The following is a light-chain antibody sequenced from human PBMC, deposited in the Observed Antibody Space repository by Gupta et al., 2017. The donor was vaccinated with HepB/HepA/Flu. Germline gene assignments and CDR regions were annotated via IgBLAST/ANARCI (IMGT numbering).Light chain of an antibody. J-gene: IGKJ4*01. CDR1: QSISSW. V-gene: IGKV1-5*03. CDR2: KAS. Sequence: DIQMTQSPSTLSASVGDRVTITCRASQSISSWLAWYQQRPGKAPKLLIYKASDLESGVPSRFSGSGSGTEFTLTISSLQPDDSATYYCQHYNSYPITFGGGTKVEIK. CDR3: QHYNSYPIT.